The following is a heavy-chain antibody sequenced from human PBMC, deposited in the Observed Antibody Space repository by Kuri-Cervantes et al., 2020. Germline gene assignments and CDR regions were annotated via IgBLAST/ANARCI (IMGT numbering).Heavy chain of an antibody. CDR3: AKDLSYGGNYCFDY. CDR2: ISGSGGST. D-gene: IGHD4-23*01. CDR1: GFTFSSYA. Sequence: GESLKISCAASGFTFSSYAMSWVRQAPGKGLEWVSAISGSGGSTYYVDSVKGRFTISRDNSKNTLYLQMNSLRAEDTAVYYCAKDLSYGGNYCFDYWGQGTLVTVSS. J-gene: IGHJ4*02. V-gene: IGHV3-23*01.